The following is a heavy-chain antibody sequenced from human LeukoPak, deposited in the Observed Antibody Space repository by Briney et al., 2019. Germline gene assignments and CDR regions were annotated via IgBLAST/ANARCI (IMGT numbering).Heavy chain of an antibody. CDR2: IKPNSGGT. V-gene: IGHV1-2*02. D-gene: IGHD3-3*01. CDR1: GYTFTGYY. CDR3: ARDGVGSTRTFDY. J-gene: IGHJ4*02. Sequence: ASVKVSYKPSGYTFTGYYIHWVRQAPGQGLEWMGWIKPNSGGTDYAQKFQGRVTMTRDTSISTAYMELSRLRSDDTAVYYCARDGVGSTRTFDYWGQGTLVTVSS.